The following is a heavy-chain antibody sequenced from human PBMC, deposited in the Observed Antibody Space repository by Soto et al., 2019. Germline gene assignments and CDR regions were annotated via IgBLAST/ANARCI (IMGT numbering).Heavy chain of an antibody. CDR1: GGSMSNNHW. CDR3: ARRGYYGPGNYYKNFSYNNILDV. J-gene: IGHJ6*02. CDR2: IDHSGNT. D-gene: IGHD3-10*01. Sequence: SETLSLTCAVSGGSMSNNHWWSWVRQPPRKGLEWIGEIDHSGNTNYNPSLKSRVTMLIDESKNQISLKLSSVTAADTAVYYCARRGYYGPGNYYKNFSYNNILDVWGQGTTVPVSS. V-gene: IGHV4-4*02.